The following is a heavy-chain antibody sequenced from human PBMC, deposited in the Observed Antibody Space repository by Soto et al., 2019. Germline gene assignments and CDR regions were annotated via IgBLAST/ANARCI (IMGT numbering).Heavy chain of an antibody. J-gene: IGHJ4*02. V-gene: IGHV3-23*01. Sequence: EVQLLESGGGLVQPGGSLRLSCAAAGFTFSIYAMSWVRQAPGKGLEWVSAISGSGGSTYYADSVKGRFTISRDNSKNTLDLQMNSLRADDTAVHYCAKATRGGAATLIRDYWGQGTLVTVSS. D-gene: IGHD6-13*01. CDR2: ISGSGGST. CDR1: GFTFSIYA. CDR3: AKATRGGAATLIRDY.